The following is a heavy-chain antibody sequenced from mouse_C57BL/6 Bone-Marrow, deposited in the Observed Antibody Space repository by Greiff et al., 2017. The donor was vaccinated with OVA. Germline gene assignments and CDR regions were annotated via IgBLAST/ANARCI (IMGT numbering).Heavy chain of an antibody. Sequence: QVQLQQPGAELVMPGASVKLSCKASGYTFTSCWMHWVKQRPGQGLEWIGEIDPSDSYTNYNQKFKGKSTLTVDKSSSTAYMQLSSLTSEDSAVYYCASSDSSGYDYYAMDYWGQGTSVTVSS. J-gene: IGHJ4*01. CDR3: ASSDSSGYDYYAMDY. D-gene: IGHD3-2*02. CDR1: GYTFTSCW. CDR2: IDPSDSYT. V-gene: IGHV1-69*01.